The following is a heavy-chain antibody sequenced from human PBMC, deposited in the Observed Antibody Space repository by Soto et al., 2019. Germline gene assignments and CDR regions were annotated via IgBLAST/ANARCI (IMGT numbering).Heavy chain of an antibody. CDR1: GYSFTSYW. CDR2: IDPSDSYS. J-gene: IGHJ6*02. Sequence: PGESLKISCKGSGYSFTSYWISWVRQMPGRGLEWMGRIDPSDSYSNYSPSFQGHVTISVDKSITTAYLQWSSLKASDTAIYFCARSFAGSTSYGLDVWGQGTTVTVSS. CDR3: ARSFAGSTSYGLDV. V-gene: IGHV5-10-1*01. D-gene: IGHD1-7*01.